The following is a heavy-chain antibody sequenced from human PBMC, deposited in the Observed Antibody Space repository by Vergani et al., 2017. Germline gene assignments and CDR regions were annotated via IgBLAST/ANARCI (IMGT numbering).Heavy chain of an antibody. D-gene: IGHD2/OR15-2a*01. CDR3: ARDRANFIDY. CDR2: IYTSGST. J-gene: IGHJ4*02. V-gene: IGHV4-39*07. Sequence: QMQLQESGPGLVKASETLSLTCTVSGDSIISRSYYWGWIRQPPGKGLEWIGRIYTSGSTNYSPSLMSRVTISVDTSKKQFSLKLSSVTAADTAVYYCARDRANFIDYWGQGTLVTVSS. CDR1: GDSIISRSYY.